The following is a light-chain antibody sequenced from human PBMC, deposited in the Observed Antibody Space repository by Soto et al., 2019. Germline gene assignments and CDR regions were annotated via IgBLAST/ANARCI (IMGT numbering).Light chain of an antibody. J-gene: IGLJ1*01. V-gene: IGLV1-40*01. CDR1: SSNIGAGYD. CDR3: QSYDSSLSAYV. CDR2: GNN. Sequence: QSVLTQPPSVSGAPGQRVTISCTGSSSNIGAGYDVHWYQQLPGTAPKLLIYGNNNRPSGVPDRFSGSKSDTSASLAITELQAEDEADYYCQSYDSSLSAYVFGPGNKVTVL.